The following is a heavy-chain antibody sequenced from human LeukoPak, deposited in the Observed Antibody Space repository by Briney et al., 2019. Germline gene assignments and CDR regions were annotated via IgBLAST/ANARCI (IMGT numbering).Heavy chain of an antibody. Sequence: PGGSLRLSCAASGFSFSNHGMHWVRQAPGKGLEWVAVIWDDGSYKYYADSVKGRFTISRDNSKNTLYLQITSLRAEDTAVYYCSKPTSGSGSILIDYWGQGTLVTVSS. J-gene: IGHJ4*02. CDR1: GFSFSNHG. V-gene: IGHV3-33*06. D-gene: IGHD1-26*01. CDR3: SKPTSGSGSILIDY. CDR2: IWDDGSYK.